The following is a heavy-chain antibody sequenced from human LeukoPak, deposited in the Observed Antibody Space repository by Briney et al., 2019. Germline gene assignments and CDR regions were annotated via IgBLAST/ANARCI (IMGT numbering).Heavy chain of an antibody. D-gene: IGHD3-10*02. CDR1: GFPFSTYC. J-gene: IGHJ3*02. V-gene: IGHV3-21*01. CDR3: TRDFVPDTMSYSFDI. CDR2: ISSSSDYI. Sequence: GGSLRLSCAASGFPFSTYCMNWVRQAPGKGLEWVSSISSSSDYIYYADSVKGRFTVSRGNAKSSLYLQMDSLRAEDSAVYYCTRDFVPDTMSYSFDIWGQGTMVTVSS.